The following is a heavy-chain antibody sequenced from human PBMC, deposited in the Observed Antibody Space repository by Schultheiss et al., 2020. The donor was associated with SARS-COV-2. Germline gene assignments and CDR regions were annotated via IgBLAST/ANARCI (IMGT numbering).Heavy chain of an antibody. CDR2: IYYSGST. CDR1: GGSISSGDYY. D-gene: IGHD3-16*01. V-gene: IGHV4-61*08. Sequence: SETLSLTCTVSGGSISSGDYYWSWIRQPPGKGLEWIGYIYYSGSTNYNPSLKSRVTISVDTSKNQFSLKLSSVTAADTAVYFCARESNDYVWGGGLDYWGQGTLVTVSS. CDR3: ARESNDYVWGGGLDY. J-gene: IGHJ4*02.